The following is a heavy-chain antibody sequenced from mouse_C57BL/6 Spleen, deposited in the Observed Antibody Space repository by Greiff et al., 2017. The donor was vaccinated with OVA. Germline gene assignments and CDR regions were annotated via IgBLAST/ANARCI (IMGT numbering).Heavy chain of an antibody. CDR2: IWGDGST. CDR3: AKTGGLRRYFDV. J-gene: IGHJ1*03. V-gene: IGHV2-3*01. D-gene: IGHD2-4*01. Sequence: QVQLQQSGPGLVAPSQSLSITCNVSGFSFTSYGVSWVRQPPGKGLEWLGVIWGDGSTNYHSALISRLSISKDNSKSQVFLKLNSLQTDDTATYYCAKTGGLRRYFDVWGTGTTVTVSS. CDR1: GFSFTSYG.